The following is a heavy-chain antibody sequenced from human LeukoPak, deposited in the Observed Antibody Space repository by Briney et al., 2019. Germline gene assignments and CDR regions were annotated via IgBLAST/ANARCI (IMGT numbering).Heavy chain of an antibody. D-gene: IGHD2-2*01. V-gene: IGHV3-13*01. Sequence: GGSLRLSCAASGFTFSSYDMHWVRQATGKGLEWVSAIGTAGDTYYPGSVKGRFTISRENAKNSLYLQMNSLRAGDTAVYYCARAEPAAITGYYYYGMDVWGQGTTVTVSS. CDR2: IGTAGDT. J-gene: IGHJ6*02. CDR3: ARAEPAAITGYYYYGMDV. CDR1: GFTFSSYD.